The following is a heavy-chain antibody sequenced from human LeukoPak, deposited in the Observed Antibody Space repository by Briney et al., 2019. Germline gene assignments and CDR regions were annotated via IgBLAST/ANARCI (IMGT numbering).Heavy chain of an antibody. V-gene: IGHV4-34*01. D-gene: IGHD3-10*01. Sequence: SETLSLTCAVYGGSFSGYYWSWIRQPPGKGLEWIGEINHSGSTNYNPSLKSRVTISVDTSKNQFSLKLSSVTAADTAVYYCERDVSYGSGSYYIFDYWGQGTLVTVSS. CDR2: INHSGST. CDR3: ERDVSYGSGSYYIFDY. J-gene: IGHJ4*02. CDR1: GGSFSGYY.